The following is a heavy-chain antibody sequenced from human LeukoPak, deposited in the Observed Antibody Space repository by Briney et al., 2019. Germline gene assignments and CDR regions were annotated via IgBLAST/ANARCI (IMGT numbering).Heavy chain of an antibody. CDR2: ISSTGKTI. V-gene: IGHV3-11*04. J-gene: IGHJ5*02. CDR1: GFTFSDHY. D-gene: IGHD6-13*01. CDR3: ARSGYSSSWYSDWFDP. Sequence: GGSLRLSCAASGFTFSDHYMSWIRQSPGKGLEYISYISSTGKTIYYADSVQGRFTISRDNSKNTLYLQMNSLRAEDTAVCYCARSGYSSSWYSDWFDPWGQGTLVTVSS.